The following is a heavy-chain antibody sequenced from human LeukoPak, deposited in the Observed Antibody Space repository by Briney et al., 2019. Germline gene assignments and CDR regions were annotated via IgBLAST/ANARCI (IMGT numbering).Heavy chain of an antibody. CDR3: ARGAGYSGYDSLDY. V-gene: IGHV1-8*01. J-gene: IGHJ4*02. Sequence: ASVKVSCKASGHTFTSYDINWVRQATGQGLEWMGWMNPNSGNTGYAQKFQGRVTMTRNTSISTAYMELSSLRSEDTAVYYCARGAGYSGYDSLDYWGQGTLVTVSS. D-gene: IGHD5-12*01. CDR2: MNPNSGNT. CDR1: GHTFTSYD.